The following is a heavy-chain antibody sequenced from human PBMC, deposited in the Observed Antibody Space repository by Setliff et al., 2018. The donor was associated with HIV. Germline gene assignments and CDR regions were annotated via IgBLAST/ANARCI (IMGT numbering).Heavy chain of an antibody. V-gene: IGHV4-30-2*01. CDR1: GGSMRSSGYS. D-gene: IGHD2-8*01. J-gene: IGHJ5*02. CDR2: IYYNGNA. Sequence: SETLSLTCAVSGGSMRSSGYSWTWIRQAPGKGLEWVGYIYYNGNAYYNPSLKSRVTISVDRSKNQFSLKLSSVTAADTAVYYCARDAPTVYANGWFDPWGQGTLVTVS. CDR3: ARDAPTVYANGWFDP.